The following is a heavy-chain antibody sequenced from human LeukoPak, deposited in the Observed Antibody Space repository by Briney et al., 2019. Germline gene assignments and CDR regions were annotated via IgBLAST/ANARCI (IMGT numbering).Heavy chain of an antibody. CDR2: ISGGNANT. CDR1: GFTFSNYA. V-gene: IGHV3-23*01. D-gene: IGHD3-10*01. CDR3: AKDGDIWLGDLNWFDP. Sequence: GGSLRLSCAASGFTFSNYAVSWVRQAPGKGLEWVSTISGGNANTHYADSVKGRITISRDNSKKTLYLQMNSLRAEDTGVYYCAKDGDIWLGDLNWFDPWGQGTLVTVSS. J-gene: IGHJ5*02.